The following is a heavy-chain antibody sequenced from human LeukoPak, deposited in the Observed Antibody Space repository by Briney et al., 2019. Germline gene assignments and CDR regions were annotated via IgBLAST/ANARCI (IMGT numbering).Heavy chain of an antibody. CDR2: IYWDDDK. CDR1: GLSLSTSGVG. V-gene: IGHV2-5*02. Sequence: ESGPTLVKPTQTLKLTCTFPGLSLSTSGVGVGCIRQPPGKALEWLALIYWDDDKRYSPSLKSRLSITKDTSKNQVVLTMTNMDPVDTATYYCAHMSPLDAFDIWGQGTMVTVSS. CDR3: AHMSPLDAFDI. J-gene: IGHJ3*02.